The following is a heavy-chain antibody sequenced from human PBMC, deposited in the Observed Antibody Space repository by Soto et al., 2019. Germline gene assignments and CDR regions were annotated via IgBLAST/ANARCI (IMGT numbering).Heavy chain of an antibody. Sequence: QVQLVQSGAEVKKPGSSVKVSCKASGGTFSSYAISWVRQAPGQGLEWMGGIIPIFGTANYAQKFQGRVTLTADESTSTAYMELSRVRSEDTAVYYCASLGRRVWGAGAGDFDYWGQGTLVTVSS. V-gene: IGHV1-69*01. CDR3: ASLGRRVWGAGAGDFDY. D-gene: IGHD6-19*01. CDR2: IIPIFGTA. CDR1: GGTFSSYA. J-gene: IGHJ4*02.